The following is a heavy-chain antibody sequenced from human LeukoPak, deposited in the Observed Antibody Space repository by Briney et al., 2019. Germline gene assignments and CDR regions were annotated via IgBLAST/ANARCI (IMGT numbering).Heavy chain of an antibody. D-gene: IGHD5-12*01. CDR1: GYAITSGGFS. CDR2: IYDRGPA. CDR3: ARDAVSGYSGYDRASSDY. Sequence: SQTLSLTCTVSGYAITSGGFSWNWIRQPPGKGLEWIGCIYDRGPAYYNPSLKSRVTISVDTSKNQFSLKLSSVTAADTAVYYCARDAVSGYSGYDRASSDYWGQGTLVTVSS. J-gene: IGHJ4*02. V-gene: IGHV4-30-2*01.